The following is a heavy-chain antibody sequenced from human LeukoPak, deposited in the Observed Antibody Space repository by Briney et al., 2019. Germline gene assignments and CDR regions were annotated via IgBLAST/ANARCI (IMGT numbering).Heavy chain of an antibody. CDR2: ISSSSSYI. J-gene: IGHJ6*02. V-gene: IGHV3-21*01. D-gene: IGHD3-10*01. CDR1: GFTLSSYS. Sequence: GGSLRLSCAASGFTLSSYSMNWVRRAPGKGLEWVSSISSSSSYIYYADSVKGRFTISRDNAKNSLYLQMNSLRAEDTAVYYCARTMVRGYGMDVWGQGTTVTVSS. CDR3: ARTMVRGYGMDV.